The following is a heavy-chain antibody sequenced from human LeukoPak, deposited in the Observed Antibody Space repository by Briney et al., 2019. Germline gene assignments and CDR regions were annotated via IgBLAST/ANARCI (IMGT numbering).Heavy chain of an antibody. J-gene: IGHJ4*02. CDR3: ARDPSGYGAFDY. CDR1: DASITTYY. CDR2: IYYSGST. Sequence: PSETLSLTCTVSDASITTYYWSWIRQPPGKGLEWIGYIYYSGSTNNNPSLKSRVTISVDTSNNQFSLRLNSVTAADTAIYYCARDPSGYGAFDYWGQGTLVTVSS. D-gene: IGHD5-12*01. V-gene: IGHV4-59*01.